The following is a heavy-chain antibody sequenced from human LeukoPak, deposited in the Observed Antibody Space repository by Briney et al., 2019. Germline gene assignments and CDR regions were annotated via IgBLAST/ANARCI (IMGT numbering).Heavy chain of an antibody. CDR2: IYYSGST. V-gene: IGHV4-39*01. Sequence: PSETLSLTCTVSGGSISSYYWSWIRQPPGKGLEWIGSIYYSGSTYYNPSLKSRVTISVDTSKNQFSLKLSSVTAADTAVYYCASSMSAEDYFDYWGQGTLVTVSS. CDR1: GGSISSYY. J-gene: IGHJ4*02. CDR3: ASSMSAEDYFDY.